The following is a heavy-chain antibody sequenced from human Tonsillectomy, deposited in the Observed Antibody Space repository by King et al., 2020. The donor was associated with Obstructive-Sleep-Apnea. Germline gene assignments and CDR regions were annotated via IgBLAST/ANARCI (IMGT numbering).Heavy chain of an antibody. J-gene: IGHJ4*02. CDR1: GFTFKNAH. D-gene: IGHD1-26*01. V-gene: IGHV3-15*01. CDR3: STEGDVGPADLSY. Sequence: EVQLVESGGGLVKPGGSLRLSCAASGFTFKNAHLSWVRQAPGKGLEWVGRIKTETEGGTNDYAAPAKGRFTISSDDSTDNLYLHMNSRRTEDTAMYYCSTEGDVGPADLSYWGRGTLVTVSP. CDR2: IKTETEGGTN.